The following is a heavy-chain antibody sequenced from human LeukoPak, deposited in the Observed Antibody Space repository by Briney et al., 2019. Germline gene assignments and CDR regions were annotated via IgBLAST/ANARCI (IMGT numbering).Heavy chain of an antibody. CDR1: GSTFTSYW. CDR3: ARVPFGDYAPDY. CDR2: IYPGDSDT. V-gene: IGHV5-51*01. D-gene: IGHD4-17*01. Sequence: GASLQISCKGSGSTFTSYWIGWVRQLPGKSLEWMGIIYPGDSDTKYSPSFQGQVTISAAKSITTAYLQRSSLKASDTAMYYCARVPFGDYAPDYWGQGTLVTVSS. J-gene: IGHJ4*02.